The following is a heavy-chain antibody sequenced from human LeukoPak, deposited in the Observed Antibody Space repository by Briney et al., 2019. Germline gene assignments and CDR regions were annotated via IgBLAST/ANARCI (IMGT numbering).Heavy chain of an antibody. V-gene: IGHV3-15*01. Sequence: GGSLRLSCAASGFTFSNAWMSWVRQAPGKGLEWVGRIKSKTDGGTTDYAAPVKGRFTISRDDSKNTLYLQMNSLKTEDTAVYYCTTDSYYYGSGFDYWGPGTLVPVSS. CDR2: IKSKTDGGTT. J-gene: IGHJ4*02. CDR1: GFTFSNAW. D-gene: IGHD3-10*01. CDR3: TTDSYYYGSGFDY.